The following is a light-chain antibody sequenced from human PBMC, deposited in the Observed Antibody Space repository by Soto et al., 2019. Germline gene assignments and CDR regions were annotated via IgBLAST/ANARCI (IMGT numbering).Light chain of an antibody. V-gene: IGKV1-5*01. CDR3: LQDINYPWT. CDR1: QSISSW. Sequence: DIQMTQSPSTLSASVGDRVTITCRASQSISSWLAWYQQKPGKAPKLLIYDASSLESGVPSRFSGSGSGTDFTLAISSLQPEDSATYYCLQDINYPWTLGQGTKVDIK. CDR2: DAS. J-gene: IGKJ1*01.